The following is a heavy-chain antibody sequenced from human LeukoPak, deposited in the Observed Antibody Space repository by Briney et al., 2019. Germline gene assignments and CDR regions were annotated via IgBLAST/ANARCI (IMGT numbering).Heavy chain of an antibody. CDR1: GGSFSGYY. D-gene: IGHD3-10*01. V-gene: IGHV4-34*01. Sequence: SETLSLTCAVYGGSFSGYYWSWIRQPPGKGLEWIGEINHSGSTSYNPSLKSRVTISVDTSKNQFSLKLSSVTAADTAVYYCARAPPRPYYYGSGSYPNWFDPWGQGTLVTVSS. J-gene: IGHJ5*02. CDR3: ARAPPRPYYYGSGSYPNWFDP. CDR2: INHSGST.